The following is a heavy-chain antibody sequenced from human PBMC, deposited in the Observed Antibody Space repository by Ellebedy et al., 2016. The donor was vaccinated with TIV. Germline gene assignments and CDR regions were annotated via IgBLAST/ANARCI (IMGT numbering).Heavy chain of an antibody. CDR2: INHSGST. Sequence: MPSETLSLTCAVYGESFSGYYWSWIRQPPGKGLEWIGEINHSGSTNYNPSLKGRVTISVDTSKNQFSLKLSSVTAADTAVYYCARQSAAAGPMIFDYWGQGTLVTVSS. V-gene: IGHV4-34*01. CDR3: ARQSAAAGPMIFDY. D-gene: IGHD6-13*01. CDR1: GESFSGYY. J-gene: IGHJ4*02.